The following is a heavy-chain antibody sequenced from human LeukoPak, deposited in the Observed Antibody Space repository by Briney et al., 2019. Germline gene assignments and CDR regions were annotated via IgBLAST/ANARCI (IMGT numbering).Heavy chain of an antibody. J-gene: IGHJ4*02. Sequence: GGSLRLSCAASGFTFSSYSMNWVRQAPGKGLEWVSSISSSSSHIYYADSVKGRFTISRDNAKNSLYLQMNSLRAEDTAVYYCARRRTTGIDYWGQGTLVTVSS. CDR2: ISSSSSHI. D-gene: IGHD1-1*01. CDR3: ARRRTTGIDY. V-gene: IGHV3-21*01. CDR1: GFTFSSYS.